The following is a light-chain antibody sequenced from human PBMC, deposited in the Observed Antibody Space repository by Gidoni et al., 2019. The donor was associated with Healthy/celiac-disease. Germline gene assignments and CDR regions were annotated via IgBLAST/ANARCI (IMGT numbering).Light chain of an antibody. J-gene: IGKJ2*01. Sequence: EIVLTQSPGTLSLSPGERATLSCSASQSVSSSYLAWYQQKPGQAPRLLIYGASSRATGIPDRFSGSGSGTDFTLTISRLEPEDFAVYYCQQYGSSPPRYTFXQXTKLEIK. CDR1: QSVSSSY. CDR3: QQYGSSPPRYT. V-gene: IGKV3-20*01. CDR2: GAS.